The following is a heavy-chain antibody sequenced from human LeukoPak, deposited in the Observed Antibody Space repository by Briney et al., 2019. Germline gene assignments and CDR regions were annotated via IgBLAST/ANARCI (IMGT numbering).Heavy chain of an antibody. D-gene: IGHD6-13*01. CDR3: AKRRDSSSWYFDY. Sequence: GGSLRLSCAASGFTFSSYWMHWVRQAPGKGLVWVSRINSDGSVTTYADSVKGRFTISRDNSKNTLYLQMNSLRAEDTAVYYCAKRRDSSSWYFDYWGQGTLVTVSS. J-gene: IGHJ4*02. V-gene: IGHV3-74*01. CDR1: GFTFSSYW. CDR2: INSDGSVT.